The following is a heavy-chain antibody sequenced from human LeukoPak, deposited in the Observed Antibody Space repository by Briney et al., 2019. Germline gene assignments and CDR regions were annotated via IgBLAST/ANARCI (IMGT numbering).Heavy chain of an antibody. CDR3: ARVPRARELLWFGELVPPSYYYMDV. V-gene: IGHV1-2*02. CDR1: GYTFTVYY. CDR2: INPNHCHT. J-gene: IGHJ6*03. D-gene: IGHD3-10*01. Sequence: ATVKVSCRSSGYTFTVYYMHWVPQAPGQGLECMGCINPNHCHTNYAQKFQDRVTMTTDPSTSTAYMELRRLRSDATAVYYCARVPRARELLWFGELVPPSYYYMDVWGKGTTVTISS.